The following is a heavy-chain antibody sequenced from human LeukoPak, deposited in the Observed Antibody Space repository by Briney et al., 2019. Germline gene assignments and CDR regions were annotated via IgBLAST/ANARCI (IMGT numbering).Heavy chain of an antibody. CDR2: INPNSGGT. CDR3: AREGYSYGPPGY. V-gene: IGHV1-2*02. Sequence: ASVKVSCKASGYTFTGYYMHWVRQAPGQRLEWMGWINPNSGGTNYAQKFQGRVTMTRDTSISTAYMELSRLRSDDTAVYFCAREGYSYGPPGYWGQGTLVTVSS. D-gene: IGHD5-18*01. CDR1: GYTFTGYY. J-gene: IGHJ4*02.